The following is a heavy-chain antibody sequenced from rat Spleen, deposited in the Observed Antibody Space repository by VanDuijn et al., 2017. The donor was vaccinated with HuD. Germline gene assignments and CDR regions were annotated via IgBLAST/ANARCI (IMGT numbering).Heavy chain of an antibody. Sequence: QVQLKESGPGLVQPSRTLSLTCTVSGFSLTSYGVSWVRQPPGKGLEWMGVIWSHGGIDYNSAIKSRLSITRDTSKSQVFLKMNSLQTEDTAMYFCARGSVFFDYWGRGVMVTVSS. CDR1: GFSLTSYG. CDR2: IWSHGGI. V-gene: IGHV2-16*01. CDR3: ARGSVFFDY. J-gene: IGHJ2*01.